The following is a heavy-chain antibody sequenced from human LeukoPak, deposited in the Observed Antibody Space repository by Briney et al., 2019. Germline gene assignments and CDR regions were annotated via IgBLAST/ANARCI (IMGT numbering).Heavy chain of an antibody. J-gene: IGHJ4*02. Sequence: GGSLRLSCAASGFTFSSYAMSWVRQAPGKGLEWVGRIKSKTVGETTDYAAPVKGRFTISRDDSKSSVYLQMNSLKTEDTAVYYCTTVSGAKGGYWGQGTLVTVSS. CDR3: TTVSGAKGGY. V-gene: IGHV3-15*01. CDR2: IKSKTVGETT. CDR1: GFTFSSYA. D-gene: IGHD3-16*01.